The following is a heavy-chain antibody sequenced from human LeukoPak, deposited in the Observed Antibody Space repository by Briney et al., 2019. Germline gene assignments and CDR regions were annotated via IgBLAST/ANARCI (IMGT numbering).Heavy chain of an antibody. V-gene: IGHV1-18*04. Sequence: ASVKVSCKASGYTFTSYGISWVRQAPGQGLEWMGWISAYNGNTNYAQKLQGRVTMTTDTSTSTAYMELRSLRSDDTAVYYCARWAPLDYGDYGPHFDYWGQGTVVTVSS. D-gene: IGHD4-17*01. CDR2: ISAYNGNT. J-gene: IGHJ4*02. CDR1: GYTFTSYG. CDR3: ARWAPLDYGDYGPHFDY.